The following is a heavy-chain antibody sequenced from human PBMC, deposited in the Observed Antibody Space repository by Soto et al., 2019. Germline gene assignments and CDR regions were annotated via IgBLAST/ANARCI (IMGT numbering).Heavy chain of an antibody. CDR1: GFSFRSYA. D-gene: IGHD1-1*01. CDR3: AKDWAAVVPPEDY. CDR2: ISDSGGST. V-gene: IGHV3-23*01. Sequence: GGSLRLSCAASGFSFRSYAMRWVRQTPGKGLEWVSGISDSGGSTYYADSVKGRFTISRDNSKNTLYLQMNSLRAEDTAIYYCAKDWAAVVPPEDYWGQGTIVTVSS. J-gene: IGHJ4*02.